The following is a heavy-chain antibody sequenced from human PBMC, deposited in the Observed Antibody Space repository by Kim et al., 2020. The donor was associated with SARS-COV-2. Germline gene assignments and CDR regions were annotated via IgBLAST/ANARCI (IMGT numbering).Heavy chain of an antibody. CDR2: INHSGST. J-gene: IGHJ4*02. CDR1: GGSFSGYY. V-gene: IGHV4-34*01. Sequence: SETLSLTCAVYGGSFSGYYWSWIRQPPGQGLEWIGEINHSGSTNYNPSLKSRVTISVDTSKNQFSLKLSSVTAAATAVYYCARGGNWNPVDYWGQGTLVTVSS. D-gene: IGHD1-1*01. CDR3: ARGGNWNPVDY.